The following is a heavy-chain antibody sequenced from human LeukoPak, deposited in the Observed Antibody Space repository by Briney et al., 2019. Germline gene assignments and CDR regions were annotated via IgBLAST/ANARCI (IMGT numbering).Heavy chain of an antibody. D-gene: IGHD3-3*01. Sequence: GGSLRLSCAASGFSFSSYAIHWVRQAPGKGLEWVANIKLDGSEKNYVDSVKGRFTISRDNTKNSLYLQMNSLRAEDTAVFYCARDQYDTWSRRGNFDSWGQGTLVTVSS. CDR2: IKLDGSEK. V-gene: IGHV3-7*03. CDR1: GFSFSSYA. J-gene: IGHJ4*02. CDR3: ARDQYDTWSRRGNFDS.